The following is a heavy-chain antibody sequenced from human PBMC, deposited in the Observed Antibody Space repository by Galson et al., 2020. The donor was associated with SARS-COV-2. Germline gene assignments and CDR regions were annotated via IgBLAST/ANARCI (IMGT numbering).Heavy chain of an antibody. CDR1: GYTFTSYG. Sequence: ASVKVSCKASGYTFTSYGISWVRQAPGQGLEWMGWFSVYSGQTNYAQKVQGRVTMTTDTSTSTAYMELRSLGSGDTAIYYCARNTFKGYINSLAFIDYWGQGTLVTVSS. CDR2: FSVYSGQT. CDR3: ARNTFKGYINSLAFIDY. V-gene: IGHV1-18*01. J-gene: IGHJ4*02. D-gene: IGHD6-13*01.